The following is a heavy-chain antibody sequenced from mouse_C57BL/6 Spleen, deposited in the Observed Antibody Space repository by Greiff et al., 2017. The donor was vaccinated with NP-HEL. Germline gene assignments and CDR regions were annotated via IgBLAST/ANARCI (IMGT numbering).Heavy chain of an antibody. V-gene: IGHV5-17*01. CDR1: GFTFSDYG. CDR2: ISSGSSTI. J-gene: IGHJ2*01. Sequence: EVQLVESGGGLVKPGGSLKLSCAASGFTFSDYGMHWVRQAPEKGLEWVAYISSGSSTIYYADTVKGRFTISRDNAKNTLFLQMTSLRSEDTAMYYCARQDYGERDFDYWGQGTTLTVSS. D-gene: IGHD2-4*01. CDR3: ARQDYGERDFDY.